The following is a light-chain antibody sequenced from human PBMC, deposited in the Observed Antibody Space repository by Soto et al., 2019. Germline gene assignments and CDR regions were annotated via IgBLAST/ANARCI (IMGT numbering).Light chain of an antibody. CDR3: MQALQTPFT. Sequence: IVMTQSPLSLTVTPGEPASISCRSSQSLLHSNGYNSLDWYLQKPGQSPQLLIYLGSNRASGVPDMFSGSGAGTDFTLKISRGEAEDVGVYYCMQALQTPFTFGPGTKVDIK. CDR2: LGS. V-gene: IGKV2-28*01. CDR1: QSLLHSNGYNS. J-gene: IGKJ3*01.